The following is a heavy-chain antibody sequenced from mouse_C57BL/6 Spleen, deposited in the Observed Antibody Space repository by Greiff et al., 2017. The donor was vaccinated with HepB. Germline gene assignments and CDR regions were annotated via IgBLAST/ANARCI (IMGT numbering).Heavy chain of an antibody. Sequence: VQLQQPGAELVKPGASVKLSCKASGYTFTSYWMQWVKQRPGQGLEWIGAIDPSDSYTNYNQKFKGKATLTVDTSASTAYMQLSRLTSEDSAVYYCARSTVVAPDYWGQGTTLSVSS. CDR2: IDPSDSYT. D-gene: IGHD1-1*01. V-gene: IGHV1-50*01. J-gene: IGHJ2*01. CDR3: ARSTVVAPDY. CDR1: GYTFTSYW.